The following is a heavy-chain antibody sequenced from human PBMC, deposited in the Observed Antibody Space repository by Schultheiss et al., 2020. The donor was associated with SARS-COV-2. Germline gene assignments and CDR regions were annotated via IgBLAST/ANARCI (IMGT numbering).Heavy chain of an antibody. Sequence: GGSLRLSCAASGFIFSSYAMTWVRQAPGKGLEWLSAISGSGGSTYYADSVKGRFTISRDNSKNTLYLQMNSLRAEDTAVYYCIVWRPKNYYGMDVWGQGTTVTVSS. D-gene: IGHD5/OR15-5a*01. CDR3: IVWRPKNYYGMDV. CDR2: ISGSGGST. V-gene: IGHV3-23*01. J-gene: IGHJ6*02. CDR1: GFIFSSYA.